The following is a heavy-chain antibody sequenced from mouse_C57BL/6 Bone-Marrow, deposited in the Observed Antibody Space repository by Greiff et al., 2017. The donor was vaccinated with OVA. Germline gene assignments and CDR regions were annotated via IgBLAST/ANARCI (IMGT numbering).Heavy chain of an antibody. D-gene: IGHD2-4*01. J-gene: IGHJ2*01. CDR1: GFTFSDYG. Sequence: DVKLVESGGGLVQPGGSLKLSCAASGFTFSDYGMAWVRQAPRKGPEWVAFISNLAYSNNYADTVTGRFTISRENAKNTPYLELSSLRSEDSAMYYCARLYDYGNYFDYWGQGTTLTVSS. V-gene: IGHV5-15*01. CDR3: ARLYDYGNYFDY. CDR2: ISNLAYSN.